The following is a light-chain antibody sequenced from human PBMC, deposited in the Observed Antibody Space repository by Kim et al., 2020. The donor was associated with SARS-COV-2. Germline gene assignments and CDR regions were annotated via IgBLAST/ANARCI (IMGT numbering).Light chain of an antibody. V-gene: IGKV1-5*03. CDR1: HNIGNS. CDR3: QQYDSLPWT. CDR2: KAS. Sequence: ASIGEKFTITWRASHNIGNSLAWFQQKFGRAPSLLIHKASSLESWVPSRFTGAGSGTEFTLTIASLQPDDFANYYCQQYDSLPWTFGPGTKVDIK. J-gene: IGKJ3*01.